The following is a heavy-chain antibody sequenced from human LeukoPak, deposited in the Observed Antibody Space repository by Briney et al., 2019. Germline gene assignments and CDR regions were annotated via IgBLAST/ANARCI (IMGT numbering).Heavy chain of an antibody. CDR3: ARMNTAMVNGLNYYYYMDV. D-gene: IGHD5-18*01. V-gene: IGHV3-21*06. Sequence: GGSLRLSCAASGFTFSDYSMNWVRQTPGKGLEWVASTSSGSSWIYYADSVRGRFTISRDNAKNLLYLQMNSLRAEDTAVYYCARMNTAMVNGLNYYYYMDVWGKGTTVTISS. CDR1: GFTFSDYS. CDR2: TSSGSSWI. J-gene: IGHJ6*03.